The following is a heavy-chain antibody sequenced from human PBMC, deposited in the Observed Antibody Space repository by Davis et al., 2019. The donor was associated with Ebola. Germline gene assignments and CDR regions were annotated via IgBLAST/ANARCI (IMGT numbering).Heavy chain of an antibody. Sequence: ITFSSNAMSRVRQPPGMGLEWIGTTCFSGSSYYNPSLKSRVTISVDTSKNQFSLKLNSVTATDTAVYYCARRWLQSSGEFDYWGQGTLVTVSS. V-gene: IGHV4-39*01. CDR3: ARRWLQSSGEFDY. D-gene: IGHD5-24*01. CDR1: ITFSSNA. CDR2: TCFSGSS. J-gene: IGHJ4*02.